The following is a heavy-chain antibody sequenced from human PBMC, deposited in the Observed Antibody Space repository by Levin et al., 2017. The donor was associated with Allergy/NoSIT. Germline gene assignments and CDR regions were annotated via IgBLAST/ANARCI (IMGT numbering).Heavy chain of an antibody. CDR1: EFTFSSFA. J-gene: IGHJ6*03. D-gene: IGHD2-2*01. CDR2: ISGSGGST. CDR3: AKAPTSSPRYYFYMDV. Sequence: ETLSLTCAASEFTFSSFAMSWVRQAPGKGLEWVSSISGSGGSTYYADSVKGRFTISRDNSKNTLYLQMNSLGAEDTALYFCAKAPTSSPRYYFYMDVWGKGSTVTVSS. V-gene: IGHV3-23*01.